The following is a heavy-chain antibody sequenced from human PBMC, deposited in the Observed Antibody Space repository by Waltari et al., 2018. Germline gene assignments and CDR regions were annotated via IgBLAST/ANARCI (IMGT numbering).Heavy chain of an antibody. Sequence: QVQLVQSGAEVKKPGASVKVSCKASGYTFTGYYMHWVRQAPGQGLEWMGWINPNSGGTNDAQKFQGRVTMTRDTSISTAYMELSRLRSDDTAVYYCATSRGYGSGSYDFDYWGQGTLVTVSS. CDR2: INPNSGGT. CDR1: GYTFTGYY. V-gene: IGHV1-2*02. J-gene: IGHJ4*02. D-gene: IGHD3-10*01. CDR3: ATSRGYGSGSYDFDY.